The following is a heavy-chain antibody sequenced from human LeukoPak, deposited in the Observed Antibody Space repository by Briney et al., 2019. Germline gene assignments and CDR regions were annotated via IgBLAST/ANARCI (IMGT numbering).Heavy chain of an antibody. V-gene: IGHV1-24*01. D-gene: IGHD3-10*01. CDR2: FDPDDDET. CDR1: GYTLTVLS. J-gene: IGHJ4*02. CDR3: ATGSGELPTD. Sequence: ASVKVSCKVSGYTLTVLSVRWVRQAPGKGLEWMGSFDPDDDETIYAQKFQGRVTMTEDTSTDTAYMELSSLRSEDTAVYYCATGSGELPTDWGQGTLVTVSS.